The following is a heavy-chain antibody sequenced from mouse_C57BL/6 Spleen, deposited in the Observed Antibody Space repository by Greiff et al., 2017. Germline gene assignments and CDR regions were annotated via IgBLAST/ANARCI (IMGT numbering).Heavy chain of an antibody. CDR3: VSNYLDY. V-gene: IGHV1-59*01. CDR1: GYTFTSYW. J-gene: IGHJ2*01. CDR2: IDPSDSYT. Sequence: QVQLQQSGAELVRPGTSVKLSCKASGYTFTSYWMHWVKQRPGQGLEWIGVIDPSDSYTNYNQKFKGKATLTVDTSSSTAYMQLSSLTSEDSAVYYCVSNYLDYWGQGTTLTVSS.